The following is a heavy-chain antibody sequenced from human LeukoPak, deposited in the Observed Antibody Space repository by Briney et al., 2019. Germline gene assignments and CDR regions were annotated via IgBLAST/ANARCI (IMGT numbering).Heavy chain of an antibody. Sequence: GGSLRLSCAASGFTVSSNYMSWVRQAPGKGLEWVSVIYSGGSTYYADSVKGRFTISRDNSKNTLYLQMNSLRAEVTAVYYCAREPSVAGLKIFDYWGQGTLVTVSS. CDR2: IYSGGST. J-gene: IGHJ4*02. D-gene: IGHD6-19*01. CDR1: GFTVSSNY. CDR3: AREPSVAGLKIFDY. V-gene: IGHV3-53*01.